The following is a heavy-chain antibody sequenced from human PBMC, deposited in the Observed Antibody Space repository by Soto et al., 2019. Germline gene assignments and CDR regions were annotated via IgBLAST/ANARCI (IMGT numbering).Heavy chain of an antibody. D-gene: IGHD4-17*01. V-gene: IGHV4-31*03. J-gene: IGHJ4*02. CDR2: IYYSGST. CDR3: ARVRMGMTTVTTHAGEVDY. Sequence: SETLSLTCTVSGGSISSGGYYWSWIRQHPGKGLEWIGYIYYSGSTYYNPSLKSRVTISVDTSKNQFSLKLSSVTAADTAVYYCARVRMGMTTVTTHAGEVDYWGQGTLVTVSS. CDR1: GGSISSGGYY.